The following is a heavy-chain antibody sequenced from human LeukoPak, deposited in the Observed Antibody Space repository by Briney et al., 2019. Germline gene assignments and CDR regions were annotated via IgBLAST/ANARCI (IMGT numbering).Heavy chain of an antibody. CDR2: ISRRGSTI. CDR1: GFTFSNYE. Sequence: GGSLRLSCAASGFTFSNYEMNWVRQAPGKGLEGVSYISRRGSTIYYADSVKGGFTISRDNAKNTLYMQMNRLRAEDTAVYSCAREEQWLRSPLHYWGQGTLVTVSS. V-gene: IGHV3-48*03. J-gene: IGHJ4*02. CDR3: AREEQWLRSPLHY. D-gene: IGHD6-19*01.